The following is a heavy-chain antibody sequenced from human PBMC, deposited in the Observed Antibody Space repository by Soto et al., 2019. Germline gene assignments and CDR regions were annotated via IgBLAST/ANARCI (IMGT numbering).Heavy chain of an antibody. CDR1: GGSISSGGYY. CDR3: ARMLGVSRVYCSGGSCYFGWFDP. J-gene: IGHJ5*02. V-gene: IGHV4-31*03. D-gene: IGHD2-15*01. Sequence: QVQLQESGPGLVKPSQTLSLTCTVSGGSISSGGYYWSWIRQHSGKGLEWIGYIYYTGSTYYNPSLKSRVTISVDTSKYQFSLKLSSVTAADTAVYYCARMLGVSRVYCSGGSCYFGWFDPWGQGTLVTVSS. CDR2: IYYTGST.